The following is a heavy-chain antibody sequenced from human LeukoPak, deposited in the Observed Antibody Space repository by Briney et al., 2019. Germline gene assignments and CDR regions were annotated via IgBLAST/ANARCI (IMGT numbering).Heavy chain of an antibody. Sequence: PGGSLRLSCAVSGFTFSSYSMNWVRQAPGKGLEWVSSISSSNYIYYGDSVKGRFTISRDNAKNSLYLQMNSLRAEDTALYYCARDRYCSSTWGQGTLVTVSS. CDR3: ARDRYCSST. V-gene: IGHV3-21*01. CDR1: GFTFSSYS. D-gene: IGHD2-2*01. CDR2: ISSSNYI. J-gene: IGHJ5*02.